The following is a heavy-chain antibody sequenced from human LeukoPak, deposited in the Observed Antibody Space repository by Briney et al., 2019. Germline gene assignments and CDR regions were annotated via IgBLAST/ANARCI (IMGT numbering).Heavy chain of an antibody. V-gene: IGHV3-9*01. CDR3: AKDISHYYDSSGYYSGWYFDL. D-gene: IGHD3-22*01. J-gene: IGHJ2*01. CDR2: ISWNSGSI. CDR1: GFTFDDYA. Sequence: PGGSLRLSCAASGFTFDDYAMHWVRQAPGKGLEWVSGISWNSGSIGYADSAKGRFTISRDNAKNSLYLQMNSLRAEDTALYYCAKDISHYYDSSGYYSGWYFDLWGRGTLVTVSS.